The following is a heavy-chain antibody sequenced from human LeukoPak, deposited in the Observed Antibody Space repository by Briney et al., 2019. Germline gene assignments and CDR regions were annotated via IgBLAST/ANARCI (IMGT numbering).Heavy chain of an antibody. CDR1: GYTLTELS. Sequence: ASVKVSCKVSGYTLTELSMHWVRQAPGKGLEWMGGFDPGDGETIYAQKFQGRVTMTEDTSTDTAYMELSSLRSEDTAVYYCATASGSYYRPFDYWGQGTLVTVSS. J-gene: IGHJ4*02. V-gene: IGHV1-24*01. D-gene: IGHD1-26*01. CDR2: FDPGDGET. CDR3: ATASGSYYRPFDY.